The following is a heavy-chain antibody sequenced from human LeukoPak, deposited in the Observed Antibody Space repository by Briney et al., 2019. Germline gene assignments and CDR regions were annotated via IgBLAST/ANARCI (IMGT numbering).Heavy chain of an antibody. CDR1: GGSISSYY. V-gene: IGHV4-59*08. D-gene: IGHD4-17*01. CDR3: ARRGYYGDSFDY. Sequence: SETLSLTYIVSGGSISSYYWSWIPQPPGKGLEWIGYIYYSGSTNYNPSLKSRVTISVDTSKNHFSLKLTSVTAADTAVYYCARRGYYGDSFDYWGQGTLVTVSS. CDR2: IYYSGST. J-gene: IGHJ4*02.